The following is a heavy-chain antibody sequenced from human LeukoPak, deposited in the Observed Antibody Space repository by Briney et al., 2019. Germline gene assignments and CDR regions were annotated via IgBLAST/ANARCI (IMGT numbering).Heavy chain of an antibody. D-gene: IGHD6-19*01. CDR3: ARDPEWLVPIDY. CDR2: IDTSSSTI. Sequence: GGSLRLSCVASGFTFSSYSMSWVRQAPGKELEWVSYIDTSSSTIYYADSVKGRFTVSRDNAKNSLYLQMKSLRAEDTTVYYCARDPEWLVPIDYWGQGTLVTVSS. J-gene: IGHJ4*02. CDR1: GFTFSSYS. V-gene: IGHV3-48*04.